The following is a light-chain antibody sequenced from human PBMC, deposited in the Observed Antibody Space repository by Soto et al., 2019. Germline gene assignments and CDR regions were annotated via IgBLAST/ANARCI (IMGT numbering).Light chain of an antibody. Sequence: DIQMTHTPSTLSGSVGERVTSTCRASQTISSWLAWYQQKPGKPPKVLIYGASNLQSGVPPRFSGSGSGTDFTLAISSLQPEDSATYYCLQDINYPWTFGQGTKVDNK. V-gene: IGKV1-5*01. J-gene: IGKJ1*01. CDR2: GAS. CDR3: LQDINYPWT. CDR1: QTISSW.